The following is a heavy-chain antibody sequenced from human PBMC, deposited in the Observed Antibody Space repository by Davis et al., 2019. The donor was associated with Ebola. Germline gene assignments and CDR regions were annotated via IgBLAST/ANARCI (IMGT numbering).Heavy chain of an antibody. CDR3: ARVRGVRIVVVPAAMRFDY. CDR2: IYYSGST. Sequence: SETLSLTCTVSGGSISSYYWSWIRQPPGQGLEWIGYIYYSGSTYYNPSLTSRVTISVDTSKNQFSLKLSSVTAADTAVYYCARVRGVRIVVVPAAMRFDYWGQGTLVTVSS. D-gene: IGHD2-2*01. V-gene: IGHV4-59*12. CDR1: GGSISSYY. J-gene: IGHJ4*02.